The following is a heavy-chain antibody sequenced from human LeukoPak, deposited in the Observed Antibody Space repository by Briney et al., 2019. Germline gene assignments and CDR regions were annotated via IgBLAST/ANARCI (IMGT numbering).Heavy chain of an antibody. CDR3: ARDLFGPGATNFDY. Sequence: SVKVSSKASGYTVTSYGISWVRQAPGQGVDWMGWISAYNGNTNYAQKLQGRVTMTTDTSTSTAYMELRSLRSDDTAVYYCARDLFGPGATNFDYWGQGSLVTVYS. V-gene: IGHV1-18*01. CDR2: ISAYNGNT. D-gene: IGHD1-26*01. J-gene: IGHJ4*02. CDR1: GYTVTSYG.